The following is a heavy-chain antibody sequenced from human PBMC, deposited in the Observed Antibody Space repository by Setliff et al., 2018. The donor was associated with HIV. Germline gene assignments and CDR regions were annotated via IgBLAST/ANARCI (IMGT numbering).Heavy chain of an antibody. CDR2: ISSSSSTI. CDR3: AKDPGATVYGFYMDA. J-gene: IGHJ6*03. V-gene: IGHV3-48*02. D-gene: IGHD4-17*01. Sequence: GGSLSLSCAASGFTFSSNTMNWVRQAPGKGLEWVSYISSSSSTIYYADSVKGRFTISRDNAKNSLYLQMNSLRDDDTALYYCAKDPGATVYGFYMDAWGKGTTVTVSS. CDR1: GFTFSSNT.